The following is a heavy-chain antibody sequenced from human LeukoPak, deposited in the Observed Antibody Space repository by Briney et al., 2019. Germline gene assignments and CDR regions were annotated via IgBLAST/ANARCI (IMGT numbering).Heavy chain of an antibody. D-gene: IGHD5-12*01. J-gene: IGHJ4*02. CDR3: AKDIVPYGGYREGVGIDY. CDR2: ISGSGGST. V-gene: IGHV3-23*01. CDR1: GFTFSSYA. Sequence: PGGSLRLSCAASGFTFSSYAMSWVRQAPGKGLEWVSAISGSGGSTYYADSVKGRFTISRDNSKNTLYLQMNSLRAEDTAVYYCAKDIVPYGGYREGVGIDYWGQGTLVTVSS.